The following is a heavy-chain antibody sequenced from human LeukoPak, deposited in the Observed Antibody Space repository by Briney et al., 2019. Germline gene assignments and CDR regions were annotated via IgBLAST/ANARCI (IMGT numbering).Heavy chain of an antibody. CDR1: GFTFSSYA. CDR2: ISYDGSNK. CDR3: AKVPQPHYYGSGRVGTYNWFDP. Sequence: GRSLRLSCAASGFTFSSYAMHWVRQAPGKGLEWVAVISYDGSNKYYADSVKGRFTISRDNSKNTLYLQMNSLRAEDTAVYYCAKVPQPHYYGSGRVGTYNWFDPWGQGTLVTVSS. V-gene: IGHV3-30*04. J-gene: IGHJ5*02. D-gene: IGHD3-10*01.